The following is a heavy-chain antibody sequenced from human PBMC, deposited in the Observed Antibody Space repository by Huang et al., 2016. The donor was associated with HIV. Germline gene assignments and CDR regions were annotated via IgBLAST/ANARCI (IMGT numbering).Heavy chain of an antibody. CDR2: IYYSGRP. J-gene: IGHJ3*02. V-gene: IGHV4-39*01. CDR1: GGSISSSSYY. CDR3: ARHMDCSSSSCLAGGHERGPFDM. Sequence: QLQLQESGPGLVKPSETLSLTCSVSGGSISSSSYYWGWIRQPPGKGLEWIGSIYYSGRPCDNQALKSRVTISVDTSKNQFSLRLSSVTAADTAVYYCARHMDCSSSSCLAGGHERGPFDMWGQGTMVTVSS. D-gene: IGHD2-2*01.